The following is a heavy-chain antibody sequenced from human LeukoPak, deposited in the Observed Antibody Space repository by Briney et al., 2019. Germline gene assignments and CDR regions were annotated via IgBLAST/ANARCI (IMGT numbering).Heavy chain of an antibody. CDR2: ISDTSNYI. D-gene: IGHD6-6*01. V-gene: IGHV3-21*01. Sequence: GGSLRLSCAASGFTFSSYSMNWVRQAPGKGLEWVSSISDTSNYIYYADSMKGRFTISRDNAKNSLYLQMNSLRAEDTAVYYCARDLKQLVRGRYYYYYMDVWGKGTTVTVSS. CDR1: GFTFSSYS. CDR3: ARDLKQLVRGRYYYYYMDV. J-gene: IGHJ6*03.